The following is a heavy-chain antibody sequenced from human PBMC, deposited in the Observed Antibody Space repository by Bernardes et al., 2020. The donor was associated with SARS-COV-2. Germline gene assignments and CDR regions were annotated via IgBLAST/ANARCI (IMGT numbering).Heavy chain of an antibody. J-gene: IGHJ4*02. CDR1: GYTFTAYY. Sequence: ASVKVSCKASGYTFTAYYIHWVRQAPGQGLEWMGWINPNSGGTNYAQKFQGRVTMTRDTSISTAYMELSGLRSDDTAVYYCARVPRIGVAGGNLDYWGQGTLVTVSS. D-gene: IGHD6-19*01. CDR3: ARVPRIGVAGGNLDY. V-gene: IGHV1-2*02. CDR2: INPNSGGT.